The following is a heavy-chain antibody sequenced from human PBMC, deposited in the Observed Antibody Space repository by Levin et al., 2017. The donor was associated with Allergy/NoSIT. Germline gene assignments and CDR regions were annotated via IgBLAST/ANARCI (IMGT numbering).Heavy chain of an antibody. CDR1: GFTFSSYG. CDR3: ARDRVKGCSSTSCYYFDY. V-gene: IGHV3-33*01. Sequence: GESLKISCAASGFTFSSYGMHWVRQAPGKGLEWVAVIWYDGSNKYYADSVKGRFTISRDNSKNTLYLQMNSLRAEDTAVYYCARDRVKGCSSTSCYYFDYWGQGTLVTVSS. CDR2: IWYDGSNK. J-gene: IGHJ4*02. D-gene: IGHD2-2*01.